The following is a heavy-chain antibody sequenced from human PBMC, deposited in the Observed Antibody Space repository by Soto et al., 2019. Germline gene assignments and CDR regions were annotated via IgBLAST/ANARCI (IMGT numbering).Heavy chain of an antibody. Sequence: SETLSLTCSVSGGSISSWDYYWIWIRQPPWKGLEWIGYMFYTGTTYYNPSLKSRVTISVDTSKNQFSLKLSSVTAADTAVYYCARAFSTGTGYYYYGMDVWGQGTTVTVSS. J-gene: IGHJ6*02. CDR1: GGSISSWDYY. CDR2: MFYTGTT. V-gene: IGHV4-39*07. CDR3: ARAFSTGTGYYYYGMDV. D-gene: IGHD1-1*01.